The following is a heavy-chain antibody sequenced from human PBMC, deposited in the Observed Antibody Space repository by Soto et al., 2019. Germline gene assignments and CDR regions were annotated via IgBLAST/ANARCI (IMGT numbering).Heavy chain of an antibody. D-gene: IGHD6-19*01. V-gene: IGHV4-34*01. CDR2: INHSGSI. CDR3: GPRGAVADPRGY. CDR1: GGSFNDFY. Sequence: SETLSLTCAVFGGSFNDFYWTCIRQSPGKGLEWIGEINHSGSINYNPSLKSRVAISVDTSKNQFSLNLTSVTAADTAVYYCGPRGAVADPRGYWGQG. J-gene: IGHJ4*02.